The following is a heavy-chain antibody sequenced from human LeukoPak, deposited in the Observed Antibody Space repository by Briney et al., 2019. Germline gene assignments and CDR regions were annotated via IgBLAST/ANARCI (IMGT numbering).Heavy chain of an antibody. Sequence: GGSLRLSCAASGFTFSSYAMHWVRQAPGKGLEWVAVISYDGSNKYYADSVKGRFTISRDNSKNTLYLHMNSLRAEDTAVYYCAKEVADVVPAAMYFGYWGQGTLVTVSS. V-gene: IGHV3-30*04. CDR3: AKEVADVVPAAMYFGY. CDR2: ISYDGSNK. CDR1: GFTFSSYA. D-gene: IGHD2-2*01. J-gene: IGHJ4*02.